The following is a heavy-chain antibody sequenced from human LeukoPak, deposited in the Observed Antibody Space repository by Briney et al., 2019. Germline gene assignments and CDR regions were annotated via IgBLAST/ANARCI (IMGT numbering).Heavy chain of an antibody. Sequence: GGSLRLSCASSGFTFSNYAMHWVRKAPGKGLEWVAFISFDGSDKYYADSVKGRFTISRDNSKNTLYLQMNSLRAEDTAVYYCARDQPGTYTLSSTWGQGTLVTVSS. CDR2: ISFDGSDK. V-gene: IGHV3-30-3*01. D-gene: IGHD6-19*01. CDR3: ARDQPGTYTLSST. J-gene: IGHJ5*02. CDR1: GFTFSNYA.